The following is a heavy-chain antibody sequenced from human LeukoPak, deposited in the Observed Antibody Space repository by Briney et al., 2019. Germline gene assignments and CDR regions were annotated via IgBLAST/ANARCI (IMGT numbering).Heavy chain of an antibody. Sequence: QTGGSLRLSCTVSGFIVNSNDMNWVRQTPGKGLEWVSLIYISGITKYADSVQGRFTVSRDKSKNTLYLQMDSLRLEDTAVYYCAKRSPPYWGRGTLVTVSS. D-gene: IGHD3-10*01. CDR1: GFIVNSND. CDR2: IYISGIT. CDR3: AKRSPPY. V-gene: IGHV3-66*01. J-gene: IGHJ4*02.